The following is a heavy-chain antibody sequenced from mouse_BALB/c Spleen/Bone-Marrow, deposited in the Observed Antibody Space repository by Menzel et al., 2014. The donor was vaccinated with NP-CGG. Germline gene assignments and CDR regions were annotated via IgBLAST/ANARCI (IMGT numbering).Heavy chain of an antibody. CDR3: ARGSSYFDY. J-gene: IGHJ2*01. CDR1: GFTFSDYY. D-gene: IGHD1-1*01. CDR2: ISDGGSYT. Sequence: VQLVESGGGLVKPGGSLKLSCAASGFTFSDYYMYWVRQTPEKRLEWVATISDGGSYTYYPDSVKGQFTISRDNAKNNLYLQMSSLKSEDTAMYYCARGSSYFDYWGQGTTLTVSS. V-gene: IGHV5-4*02.